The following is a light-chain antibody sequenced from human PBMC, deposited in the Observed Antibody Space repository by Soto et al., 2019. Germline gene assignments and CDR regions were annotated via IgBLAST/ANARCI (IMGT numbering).Light chain of an antibody. CDR2: DAS. J-gene: IGKJ2*01. Sequence: DIVLTQSPATLSLSLGERATLSCRASQSVSSYLAWYQQKPGQAPMLLIYDASTRATGIPARFSGSGSGTELTLTISSLEPEDFAVYYCQQRSNWPSGTFGQGTKLEIK. V-gene: IGKV3-11*01. CDR3: QQRSNWPSGT. CDR1: QSVSSY.